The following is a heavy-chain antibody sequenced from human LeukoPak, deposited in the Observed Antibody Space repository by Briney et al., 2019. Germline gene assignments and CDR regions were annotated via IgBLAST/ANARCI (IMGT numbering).Heavy chain of an antibody. Sequence: KTSETLSLTCAVCGRSFSGYYWSWLRQPPGKGLEWIGEINHSGSTNYNPSLKSRVTISVDPSKNQFSLTHSHLTAPDTALFYFARGYGYGDYWGQGTLVTVST. CDR3: ARGYGYGDY. J-gene: IGHJ4*02. D-gene: IGHD5-18*01. V-gene: IGHV4-34*01. CDR1: GRSFSGYY. CDR2: INHSGST.